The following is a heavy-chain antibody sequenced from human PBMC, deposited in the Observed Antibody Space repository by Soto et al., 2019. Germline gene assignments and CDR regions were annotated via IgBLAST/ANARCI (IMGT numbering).Heavy chain of an antibody. CDR3: AKDSVPRDGYTNFDY. V-gene: IGHV3-30*18. CDR1: GFTFSSYG. J-gene: IGHJ4*02. Sequence: GSLRLSCAASGFTFSSYGMHWVRQAPGKGLEWVAVISYDGSNKYYADSVKGRFTISRDNSKNTLYLQMNSLRAEDTAVYYCAKDSVPRDGYTNFDYWGQGTKVTVS. CDR2: ISYDGSNK. D-gene: IGHD5-12*01.